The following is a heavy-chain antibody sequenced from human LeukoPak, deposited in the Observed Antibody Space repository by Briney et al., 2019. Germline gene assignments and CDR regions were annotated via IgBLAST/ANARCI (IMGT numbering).Heavy chain of an antibody. CDR3: ARDRGSGWYETAFDY. J-gene: IGHJ4*02. D-gene: IGHD6-19*01. CDR2: IYYSGST. Sequence: PSETLSLTCTVSGGSISSYYWSWIRQPPGKGLDWIGYIYYSGSTNYNPSLKSRVTISVDTSKNQFSLKLSSVTAADTAVYYCARDRGSGWYETAFDYWGQGTLVTVSS. CDR1: GGSISSYY. V-gene: IGHV4-59*01.